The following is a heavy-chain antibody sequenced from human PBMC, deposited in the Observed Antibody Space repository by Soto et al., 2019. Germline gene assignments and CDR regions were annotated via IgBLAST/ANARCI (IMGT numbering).Heavy chain of an antibody. CDR3: ARQGSYYGSGSDYWFDP. V-gene: IGHV4-39*01. Sequence: SETLSLTCAVSSGSISSSNWWSWVRQPPGKGLEWIGSIYYSGSTYYNPSLKSRVTISVDTSKNQFSLKLSSVTAADTAVYYCARQGSYYGSGSDYWFDPWGQGTLVTVSS. J-gene: IGHJ5*02. CDR2: IYYSGST. D-gene: IGHD3-10*01. CDR1: SGSISSSNW.